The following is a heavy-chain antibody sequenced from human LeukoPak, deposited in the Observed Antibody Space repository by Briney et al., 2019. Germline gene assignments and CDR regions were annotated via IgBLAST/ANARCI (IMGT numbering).Heavy chain of an antibody. CDR2: INPSGGST. Sequence: ASVKVSCKASGCTFTSYDINWVRQAPGQGLEWMGIINPSGGSTGYAQKFQGRVTMTRDMSTSTVYMELSSLRSEDTAVYYCASNYDSSGYYHPSDAFDIWGQGTMVTVSS. D-gene: IGHD3-22*01. CDR3: ASNYDSSGYYHPSDAFDI. V-gene: IGHV1-46*01. CDR1: GCTFTSYD. J-gene: IGHJ3*02.